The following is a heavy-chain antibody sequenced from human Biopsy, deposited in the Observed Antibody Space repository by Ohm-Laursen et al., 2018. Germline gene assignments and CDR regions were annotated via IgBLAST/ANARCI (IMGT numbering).Heavy chain of an antibody. CDR3: ARDETGSSVFGPYYYGMDV. D-gene: IGHD3-9*01. V-gene: IGHV1-46*01. CDR1: GYSFTKYY. Sequence: SVKVSCKVSGYSFTKYYINWVRQAPGQGLEWMGIINPTGGTTSYAEKFQGRVTLTRDTSTGTVYLELNSLIYEDTALYYCARDETGSSVFGPYYYGMDVWGQGATVTVSS. CDR2: INPTGGTT. J-gene: IGHJ6*02.